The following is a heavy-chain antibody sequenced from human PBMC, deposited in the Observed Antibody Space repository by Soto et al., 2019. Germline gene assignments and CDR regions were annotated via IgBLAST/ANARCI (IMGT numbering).Heavy chain of an antibody. V-gene: IGHV1-2*04. D-gene: IGHD3-10*01. J-gene: IGHJ6*02. CDR2: INPNSGGT. Sequence: GASVKVSCKASGYTFTGYYMHWVRQAPGQGLEWMGWINPNSGGTNYAQKFQGWVTMTRDTSISTAYMELSRLRSDDTAVYYCARDRRVGYGSGRPHYYYGMDVWGQGTTVTVSS. CDR3: ARDRRVGYGSGRPHYYYGMDV. CDR1: GYTFTGYY.